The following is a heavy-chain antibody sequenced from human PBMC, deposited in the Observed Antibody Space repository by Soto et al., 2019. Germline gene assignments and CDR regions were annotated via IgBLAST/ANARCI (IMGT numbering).Heavy chain of an antibody. V-gene: IGHV4-59*01. J-gene: IGHJ4*02. D-gene: IGHD3-3*01. CDR1: GGSISSYY. CDR2: MYYSGST. Sequence: SETLSLTCTVSGGSISSYYWSWFRQSPGKGLEWIGYMYYSGSTNYNPSLKSRVTISIDTSRNQFSLKLSSVTAADTAGYYCARGTFGVVKDWGQGTLVTVSS. CDR3: ARGTFGVVKD.